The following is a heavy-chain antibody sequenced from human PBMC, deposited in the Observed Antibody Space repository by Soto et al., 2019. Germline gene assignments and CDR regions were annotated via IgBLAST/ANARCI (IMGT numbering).Heavy chain of an antibody. CDR2: ISAYNGNT. D-gene: IGHD4-17*01. CDR3: ARDSSLYGDYVGFDY. J-gene: IGHJ4*02. V-gene: IGHV1-18*01. Sequence: QQDHGQGLEWVGWISAYNGNTKYAQKLQGRVTMTTDTSTSTAYMELRSLRSDDTAVYYCARDSSLYGDYVGFDYWGQGTLVTVSS.